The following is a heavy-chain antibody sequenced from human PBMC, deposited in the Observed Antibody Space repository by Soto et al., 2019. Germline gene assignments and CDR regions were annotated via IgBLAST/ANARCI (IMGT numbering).Heavy chain of an antibody. J-gene: IGHJ5*02. CDR3: ARDFWSGPNWFDP. CDR2: ISSSSSYI. Sequence: GGSLRLSCAASGFTFSSYSMNWVRQAPGKGLEWVSSISSSSSYIYYADSVKGRFTISRDNAKNSLYLQMNSLRAEDTAVYYCARDFWSGPNWFDPWGQGTLVTVPS. V-gene: IGHV3-21*01. CDR1: GFTFSSYS. D-gene: IGHD3-3*01.